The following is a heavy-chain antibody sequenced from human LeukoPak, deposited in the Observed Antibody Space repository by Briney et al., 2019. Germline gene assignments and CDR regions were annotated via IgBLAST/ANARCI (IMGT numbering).Heavy chain of an antibody. CDR3: ARGPSFGSTSRFDL. CDR2: ISYTGNT. J-gene: IGHJ2*01. V-gene: IGHV4-31*02. D-gene: IGHD6-13*01. CDR1: GFTFSSYA. Sequence: LRLSCADSGFTFSSYAMSWIRQPPGKGLEWMGFISYTGNTYYKSSLKSRITMSVDTSKSHFSLNLSSVTAADTAVYYCARGPSFGSTSRFDLWGRGTLVTVSS.